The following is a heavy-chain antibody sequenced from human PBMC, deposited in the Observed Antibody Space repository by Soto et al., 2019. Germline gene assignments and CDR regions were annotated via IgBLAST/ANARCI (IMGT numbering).Heavy chain of an antibody. J-gene: IGHJ6*02. D-gene: IGHD3-9*01. CDR2: IYYSGST. Sequence: PSETLSLTCTVSGGSISSYYWSWIRQPPGKGLEWIGYIYYSGSTNYNPSLKSRVTISVDTSKNQFSLKLSSVTAADTAVYYCARGLILTGRNYYYGMDVWGQGTTVTAP. CDR1: GGSISSYY. CDR3: ARGLILTGRNYYYGMDV. V-gene: IGHV4-59*01.